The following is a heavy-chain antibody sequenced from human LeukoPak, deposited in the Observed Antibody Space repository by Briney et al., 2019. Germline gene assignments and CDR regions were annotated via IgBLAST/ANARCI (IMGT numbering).Heavy chain of an antibody. CDR2: IYSGGST. V-gene: IGHV3-53*01. D-gene: IGHD5-18*01. Sequence: PGGSLRLSCAASGFTVGSNYMSWVRQAPGKGVEWVSAIYSGGSTYYADSVKGRFTISRDNSKNTLYLQMNSLRAEDAAVYYCARESRGGYSFDYWGQGTLVTVSS. CDR3: ARESRGGYSFDY. CDR1: GFTVGSNY. J-gene: IGHJ4*02.